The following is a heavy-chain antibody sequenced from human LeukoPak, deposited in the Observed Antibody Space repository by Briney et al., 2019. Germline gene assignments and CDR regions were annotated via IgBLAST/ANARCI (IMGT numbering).Heavy chain of an antibody. CDR3: ARAAYYYASGSHSLDS. V-gene: IGHV1-69*04. Sequence: SVKVSCKASGGTSSSYAISWVQQAPGQGLEWMGRIIPILGIANYAQKFQGRVTITADKSTSTAYMELRGLRSDDTAIYYCARAAYYYASGSHSLDSWGQGTLVTVSS. CDR1: GGTSSSYA. CDR2: IIPILGIA. J-gene: IGHJ4*02. D-gene: IGHD3-10*01.